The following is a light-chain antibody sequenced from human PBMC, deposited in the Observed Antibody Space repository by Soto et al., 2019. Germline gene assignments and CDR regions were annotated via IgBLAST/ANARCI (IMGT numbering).Light chain of an antibody. J-gene: IGLJ1*01. CDR2: EVS. Sequence: QSALTQPASVSGSPGQPITISCTGTSSDVGDYNYVSWYQQHPGKAPKLMIYEVSNRPSGVSNRFSGSKSGNTASLTISGLQAEDEADYYCSSCSSCSTRSTRVFGTGTKVTVL. CDR1: SSDVGDYNY. CDR3: SSCSSCSTRSTRV. V-gene: IGLV2-14*01.